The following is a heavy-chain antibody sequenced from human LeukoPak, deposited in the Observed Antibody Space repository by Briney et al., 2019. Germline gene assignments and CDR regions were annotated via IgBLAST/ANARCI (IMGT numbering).Heavy chain of an antibody. CDR3: ARGSRGSGGSCYRN. V-gene: IGHV4-34*01. Sequence: PSETLSLTCAVYGGSFSGYYWSWIRQPPGKGLEWIGEINHSGRTNYNPPLQSRVTISVDTSKNQFSLKLSSVTAADTAVYYCARGSRGSGGSCYRNWGQGTLVTVSS. CDR2: INHSGRT. D-gene: IGHD2-15*01. J-gene: IGHJ4*02. CDR1: GGSFSGYY.